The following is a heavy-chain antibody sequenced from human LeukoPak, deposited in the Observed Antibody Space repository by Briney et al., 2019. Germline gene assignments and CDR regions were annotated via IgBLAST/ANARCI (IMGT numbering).Heavy chain of an antibody. J-gene: IGHJ3*02. CDR2: MYYNGST. CDR1: TGTVSRGPIN. CDR3: ARAPLVTMILVTPGACDM. D-gene: IGHD3-22*01. Sequence: SETLSLTCRASTGTVSRGPINWGWIRRPPGKGLEWIGYMYYNGSTNYNPSLKSRVTISVDTAKERVSLELSSVTAAATAMYYCARAPLVTMILVTPGACDMWGQGTMVTVSS. V-gene: IGHV4-61*01.